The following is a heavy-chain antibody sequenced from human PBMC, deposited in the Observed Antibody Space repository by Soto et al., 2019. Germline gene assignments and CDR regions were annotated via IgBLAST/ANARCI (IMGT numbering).Heavy chain of an antibody. CDR2: IKSNSAGGTI. D-gene: IGHD6-13*01. CDR3: RNTWSS. CDR1: GFTFNDAY. V-gene: IGHV3-15*01. J-gene: IGHJ4*02. Sequence: EVQLVESGGGLVNPGGSLRLSCKASGFTFNDAYMTWVRQAPGKGLEWVGRIKSNSAGGTIDYAAYVKGRFTNSRDDSAQTLYLQMNSLNNDDTAVDYCRNTWSSWGQGTLFPVSS.